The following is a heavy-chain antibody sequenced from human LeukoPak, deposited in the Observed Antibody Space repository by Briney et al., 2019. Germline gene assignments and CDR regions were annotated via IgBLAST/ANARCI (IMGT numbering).Heavy chain of an antibody. CDR1: ELSLSNYW. V-gene: IGHV3-74*01. CDR2: ISPDGGNI. Sequence: GGSLRLSCAASELSLSNYWMHWVRQAPGKGLVWVSQISPDGGNIRFTDSVQGRFTISRDNAKNTLYLQMNSLRVEDTAVYYCGADNVGPKTFDYWGHGTQVTVSS. D-gene: IGHD2-8*01. CDR3: GADNVGPKTFDY. J-gene: IGHJ4*01.